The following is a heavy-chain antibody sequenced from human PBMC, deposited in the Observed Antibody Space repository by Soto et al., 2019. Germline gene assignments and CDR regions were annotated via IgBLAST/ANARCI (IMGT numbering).Heavy chain of an antibody. CDR2: ISYDGSNK. V-gene: IGHV3-30-3*01. D-gene: IGHD5-12*01. CDR3: ARHVTGQYPNSGPFDY. J-gene: IGHJ4*02. Sequence: GGSLRLSCAASGFTFSSYAMHWVRQAPGKGLEWVAVISYDGSNKYYADSVKGRFTISRDNSKNTLYLQMNSLRAEDTAVYYCARHVTGQYPNSGPFDYWGQGTLVTVSS. CDR1: GFTFSSYA.